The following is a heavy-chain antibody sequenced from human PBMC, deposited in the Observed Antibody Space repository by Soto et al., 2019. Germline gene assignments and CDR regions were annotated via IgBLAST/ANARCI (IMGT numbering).Heavy chain of an antibody. Sequence: SETLSLTCTVSGASISVHSYYWTWIRQPPGKGLEWIGSSYYYGTTYFNPSLKSRATISVETSKNQFSLRLTSVTAADTAIYYCTRGYNRNAKYFDPWGPGVLVTVSS. CDR1: GASISVHSYY. V-gene: IGHV4-39*01. CDR3: TRGYNRNAKYFDP. CDR2: SYYYGTT. J-gene: IGHJ5*02. D-gene: IGHD5-12*01.